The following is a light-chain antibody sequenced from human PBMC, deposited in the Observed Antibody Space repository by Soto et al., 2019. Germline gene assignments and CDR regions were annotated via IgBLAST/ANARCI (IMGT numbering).Light chain of an antibody. CDR1: QSVSSN. J-gene: IGKJ5*01. CDR2: GAS. CDR3: QKYKNWPRIT. Sequence: IVFKRYPATLSLSPWGRATLSCAASQSVSSNLAWYQQKPGQAHRLILYGASTRATGIPDRFSGSGSGTEFTLTIRSLKSEDYAVYYCQKYKNWPRITCGKGKQRDIK. V-gene: IGKV3D-15*01.